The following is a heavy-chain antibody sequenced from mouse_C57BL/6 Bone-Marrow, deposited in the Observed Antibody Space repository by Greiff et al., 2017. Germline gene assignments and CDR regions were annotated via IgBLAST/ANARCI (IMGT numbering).Heavy chain of an antibody. Sequence: EVQLKESGGGLVKPGGSLKLSCAASGFTFSDYGMHWVRQAPEKGLEWVAYISSGSSTIYYADKVKGRFTISRDNAKNTLFLQMTSLRSVDTAMNYCARWDYSNGSYYAMDYWGQGTAVTVSS. J-gene: IGHJ4*01. D-gene: IGHD2-5*01. CDR1: GFTFSDYG. CDR3: ARWDYSNGSYYAMDY. CDR2: ISSGSSTI. V-gene: IGHV5-17*01.